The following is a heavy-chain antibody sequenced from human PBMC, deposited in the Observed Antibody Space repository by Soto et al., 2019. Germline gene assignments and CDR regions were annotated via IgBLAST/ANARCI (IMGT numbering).Heavy chain of an antibody. CDR1: GYTFTSYA. J-gene: IGHJ6*03. V-gene: IGHV1-3*01. CDR2: INAGNGNT. Sequence: GASVKVSCKASGYTFTSYAMHWVRQAPGQRLEWMGWINAGNGNTKYSQKFQGRVTITRDTSASTAYMELSSLRSEDTAVYYCARDTVDGDYYYYYYMDVWGKGTTVTVSS. CDR3: ARDTVDGDYYYYYYMDV. D-gene: IGHD4-17*01.